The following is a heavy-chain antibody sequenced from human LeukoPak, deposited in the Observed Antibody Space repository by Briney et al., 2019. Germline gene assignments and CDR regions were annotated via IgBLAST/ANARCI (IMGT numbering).Heavy chain of an antibody. CDR2: ILHSGST. J-gene: IGHJ4*02. CDR3: ARTRDFWSSYFDY. V-gene: IGHV4-30-2*01. D-gene: IGHD3-3*01. Sequence: PSQTLSLTCAVSGVSITSDTYCWSWIRQPPGKGLEWIGYILHSGSTYYNPSLKSRVTISIDTSKSQFSLKLSSVTAADTAVYYCARTRDFWSSYFDYWGQGTLVTVSS. CDR1: GVSITSDTYC.